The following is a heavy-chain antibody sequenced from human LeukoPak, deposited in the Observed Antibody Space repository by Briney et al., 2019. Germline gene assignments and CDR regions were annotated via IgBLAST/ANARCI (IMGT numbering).Heavy chain of an antibody. CDR2: ISYEGSAQ. J-gene: IGHJ4*02. V-gene: IGHV3-30*18. Sequence: PGGSLRLSCAASGFTFSNYGMHWVRQAPGKGLEWVAVISYEGSAQYYIDSVKGRFTISRDNSKNTLNLQMNSLGAEDTGVYYCAKEQDPRTPAQLDYWGQGTLVTVSS. CDR3: AKEQDPRTPAQLDY. D-gene: IGHD2-2*01. CDR1: GFTFSNYG.